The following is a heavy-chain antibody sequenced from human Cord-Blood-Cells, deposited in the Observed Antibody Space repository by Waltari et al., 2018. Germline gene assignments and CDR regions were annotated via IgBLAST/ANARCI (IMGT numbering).Heavy chain of an antibody. V-gene: IGHV1-69*01. Sequence: QVQLVQSGAEVKKPGSSVKVSCKASGGTFSSYAISWVRQAPGKGLEWMGGSIPIFGTANYAQKLQGRVTITADESTSTAYMELSSLRSEDTAVYDCARETDQLLYYFDYWGQGTLVTVSS. CDR1: GGTFSSYA. J-gene: IGHJ4*02. D-gene: IGHD2-2*01. CDR2: SIPIFGTA. CDR3: ARETDQLLYYFDY.